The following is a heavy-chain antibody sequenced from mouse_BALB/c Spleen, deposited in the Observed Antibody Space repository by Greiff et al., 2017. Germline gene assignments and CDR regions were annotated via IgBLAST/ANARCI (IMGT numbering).Heavy chain of an antibody. V-gene: IGHV1-80*01. Sequence: VQLLESGAELVRPGSSVKISCKASGYAFSSYWMNWVKQRPGQGLEWIGQIYPGDGDTNYNGKFKGKATLTADKSSSTAYMQLSSLTSEDSAVYFCARSTGPWFAYWGQGTLVTVSA. CDR2: IYPGDGDT. CDR3: ARSTGPWFAY. CDR1: GYAFSSYW. J-gene: IGHJ3*01.